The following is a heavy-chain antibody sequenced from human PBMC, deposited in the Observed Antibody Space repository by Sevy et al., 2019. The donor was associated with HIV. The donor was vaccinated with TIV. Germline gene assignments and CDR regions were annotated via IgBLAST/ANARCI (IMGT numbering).Heavy chain of an antibody. Sequence: GGSLRLSCAASGFTFSSYNMNWVRQAPGKGLEWVSSISGSSNYIYYADSVKGRFTISRDNAKNSLYLQMNSLRAEDTAVYYCARDGSSGGLFLKDYYYFGMDVWGQGTTVTVSS. CDR2: ISGSSNYI. V-gene: IGHV3-21*01. D-gene: IGHD3-16*01. CDR3: ARDGSSGGLFLKDYYYFGMDV. CDR1: GFTFSSYN. J-gene: IGHJ6*02.